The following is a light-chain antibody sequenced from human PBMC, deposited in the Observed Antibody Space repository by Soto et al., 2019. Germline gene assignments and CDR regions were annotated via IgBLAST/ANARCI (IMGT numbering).Light chain of an antibody. V-gene: IGKV2-28*01. CDR2: LGS. Sequence: IVRTPSPLSLLVTPGEPASISCRSGRSLLHSNGCNYWGWYLQQRGRSVQLLVYLGSNRAPGVPDRFSGSGSGGEFTLKIIWVVAEDGWVYYCGQALQCPRTFCQGTKVDIK. J-gene: IGKJ1*01. CDR1: RSLLHSNGCNY. CDR3: GQALQCPRT.